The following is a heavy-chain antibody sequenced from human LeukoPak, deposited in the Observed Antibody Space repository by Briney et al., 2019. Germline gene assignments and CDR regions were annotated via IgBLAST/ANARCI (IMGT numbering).Heavy chain of an antibody. D-gene: IGHD2-2*02. CDR2: ISSSSSTI. J-gene: IGHJ6*02. CDR3: ASGIPAAIGYGMDV. Sequence: TGGSLRLSCAASGFTFSSYSMNWVRQAPGKGLEWVSYISSSSSTIYYADSVKGRFTISRDNAKNSLYLQMNSLRAEDTAVYYCASGIPAAIGYGMDVWGQGTTVTVSS. CDR1: GFTFSSYS. V-gene: IGHV3-48*04.